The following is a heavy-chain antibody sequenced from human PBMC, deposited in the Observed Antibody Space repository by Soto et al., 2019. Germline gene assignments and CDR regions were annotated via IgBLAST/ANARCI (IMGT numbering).Heavy chain of an antibody. Sequence: GGSLRLSCAASGFTFRAYAMSWVRQAPGKGLEWVSGISGSGGSTNYADSVKGRFTISRDNSKNTLYLQMNSLRAEDTAVYYCTKLLQYFDRFGIDYWGQGTLVTVSS. J-gene: IGHJ4*02. V-gene: IGHV3-23*01. CDR1: GFTFRAYA. CDR2: ISGSGGST. CDR3: TKLLQYFDRFGIDY. D-gene: IGHD3-9*01.